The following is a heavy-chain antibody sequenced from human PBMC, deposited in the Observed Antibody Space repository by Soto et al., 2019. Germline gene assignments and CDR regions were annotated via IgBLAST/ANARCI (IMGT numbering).Heavy chain of an antibody. CDR1: GGSISSGGYY. CDR3: ARDPITRPGITHARGQPFYGFDI. Sequence: QVQLQESGPGLVKPSQTLSLTCTVSGGSISSGGYYWSWIRQHPGKGLEWIGYIYYSGSTYYNPSLTSRVTISVDTSKNQSSLKLSSVTAADTAVYYCARDPITRPGITHARGQPFYGFDIWGQGTMVTVSS. CDR2: IYYSGST. D-gene: IGHD3-10*02. V-gene: IGHV4-31*03. J-gene: IGHJ3*02.